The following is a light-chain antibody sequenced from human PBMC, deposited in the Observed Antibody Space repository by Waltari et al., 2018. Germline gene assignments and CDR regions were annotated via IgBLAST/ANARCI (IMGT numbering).Light chain of an antibody. CDR2: AAS. V-gene: IGKV1-9*01. CDR3: QQLDTYPLT. Sequence: IQLTQSPSSLSASVGDRVTITGRASHDITNYLAWYQQEPGKPPKLLIYAASTLQSGVPSRFSGSQSGTDFTLTISTLQPEDFATYYCQQLDTYPLTFGGGTKVEIK. J-gene: IGKJ4*01. CDR1: HDITNY.